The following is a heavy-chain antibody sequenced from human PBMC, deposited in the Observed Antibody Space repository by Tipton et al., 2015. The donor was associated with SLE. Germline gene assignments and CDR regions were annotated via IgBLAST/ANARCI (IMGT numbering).Heavy chain of an antibody. V-gene: IGHV4-59*08. J-gene: IGHJ5*02. CDR3: ARHDTNYGRNWFDP. Sequence: TLSLTCTVSGDSILSHYWSWIRQPPGKGLGWLGDIYYTGRTNYNPSLKSRVTMSVDTSKNQFSLKLSSVTAADTAVYYCARHDTNYGRNWFDPWGQGTLVTVSS. CDR2: IYYTGRT. CDR1: GDSILSHY. D-gene: IGHD2-8*01.